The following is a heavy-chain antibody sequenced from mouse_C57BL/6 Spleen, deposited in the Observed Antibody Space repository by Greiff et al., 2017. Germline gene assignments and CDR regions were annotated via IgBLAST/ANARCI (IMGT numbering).Heavy chain of an antibody. CDR2: IDPETGGT. D-gene: IGHD1-1*01. Sequence: QVQLQQSGAELVRPGASVTLSCKASGYTFTDYEMHWVKQTPVHGLEWIGAIDPETGGTAYNQKFKGKAILTADKSSSTAYMERRSLTSEDSAVYYCTRSYEDAMDYWGQGTSVTVSS. CDR1: GYTFTDYE. V-gene: IGHV1-15*01. CDR3: TRSYEDAMDY. J-gene: IGHJ4*01.